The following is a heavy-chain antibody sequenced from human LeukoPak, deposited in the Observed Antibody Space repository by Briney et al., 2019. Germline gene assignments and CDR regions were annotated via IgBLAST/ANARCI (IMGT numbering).Heavy chain of an antibody. J-gene: IGHJ4*02. V-gene: IGHV1-46*01. CDR1: GYTFTSYY. Sequence: GASVKVSCKASGYTFTSYYMHWVRQAPGQGLEWMGIINPSGGSTSYAQKFQGRVTMTRDTSTSTVYMELSSLRSEDTAVYYCARGYSSGWYTDLIVDFDYWGQGTLVTVSS. D-gene: IGHD6-19*01. CDR3: ARGYSSGWYTDLIVDFDY. CDR2: INPSGGST.